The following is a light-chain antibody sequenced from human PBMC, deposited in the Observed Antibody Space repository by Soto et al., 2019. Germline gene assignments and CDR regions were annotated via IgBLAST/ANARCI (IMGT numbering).Light chain of an antibody. Sequence: QPVLTQPPSASATPGQRVTISCSGSSSNIGSNTVNWYQQLPGTAPKLLIYSNSQRPSGVPDRFSASKSGTSASLAISGLQSEDEADYYCATWDDSLNIPVFGGGTKLTVL. CDR2: SNS. J-gene: IGLJ2*01. CDR1: SSNIGSNT. V-gene: IGLV1-44*01. CDR3: ATWDDSLNIPV.